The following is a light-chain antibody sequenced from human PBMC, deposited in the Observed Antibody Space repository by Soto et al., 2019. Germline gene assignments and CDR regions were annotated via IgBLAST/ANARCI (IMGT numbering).Light chain of an antibody. CDR2: ENN. CDR1: SSNIGNNY. J-gene: IGLJ1*01. V-gene: IGLV1-51*02. CDR3: GTWDSSLSALL. Sequence: QAVVTQPPSVSAAPGQKVTISCSGSSSNIGNNYVSWYQQLPGTAPKLLIYENNKRPSGIPDRFSGSKSGTSATLGITGLQTGDEADYYCGTWDSSLSALLFGTGTKLTVL.